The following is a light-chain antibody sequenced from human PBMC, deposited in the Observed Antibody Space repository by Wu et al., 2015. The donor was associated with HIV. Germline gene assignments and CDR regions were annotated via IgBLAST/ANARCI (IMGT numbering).Light chain of an antibody. Sequence: DIQMTQSPSTLSASRGDKITITCRASDNISNLAAWYKQKPGETPKLLIYQSSSLEDGIPSRFSGAGSGTEFTLTISSLQPDDFATYYCQQYNIYPWTFAQGT. CDR2: QSS. V-gene: IGKV1-5*03. CDR1: DNISNL. J-gene: IGKJ1*01. CDR3: QQYNIYPWT.